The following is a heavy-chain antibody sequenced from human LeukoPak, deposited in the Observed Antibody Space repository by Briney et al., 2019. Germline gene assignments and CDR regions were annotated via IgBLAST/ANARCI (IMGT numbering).Heavy chain of an antibody. CDR1: GFTFSSYS. CDR3: ARDGQQWLVRDYYYYGMDV. CDR2: ISSSSSYI. D-gene: IGHD6-19*01. Sequence: GGTLRLSCAASGFTFSSYSMNSVRQAPGKGLEWVSSISSSSSYIYYADSVKGRFTISRDNAKNSLYLQMNSLRAEDTAVYYCARDGQQWLVRDYYYYGMDVWGQGTTVTVSS. J-gene: IGHJ6*02. V-gene: IGHV3-21*01.